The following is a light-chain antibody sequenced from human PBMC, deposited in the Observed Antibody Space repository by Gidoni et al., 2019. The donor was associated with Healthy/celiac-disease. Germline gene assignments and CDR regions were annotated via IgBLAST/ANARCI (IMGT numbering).Light chain of an antibody. CDR2: GAA. Sequence: ELVLTQSPGTLSLSPGERATLSCSASQSVSSSYLAWYKQKPGQAPRLLLYGAASSATCIPDRFSGSGSGTDFTLTISRLEPEDCAVYYCQQYGSSPFTFGQGTRLEIK. J-gene: IGKJ5*01. CDR1: QSVSSSY. CDR3: QQYGSSPFT. V-gene: IGKV3-20*01.